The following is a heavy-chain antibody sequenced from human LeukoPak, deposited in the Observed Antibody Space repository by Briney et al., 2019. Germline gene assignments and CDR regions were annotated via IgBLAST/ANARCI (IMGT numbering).Heavy chain of an antibody. V-gene: IGHV1-46*03. CDR2: INPSGGST. CDR3: ARDPTYYYDSSGYPLYYFDY. Sequence: ASVKVSCKASGYTFTSYYMHWVRQAPGQGLEWMGKINPSGGSTSYAQKFQGRVTMTRDTSTSTVYMELSSLRSEDTAVYYCARDPTYYYDSSGYPLYYFDYWGQGTLVTVSS. CDR1: GYTFTSYY. D-gene: IGHD3-22*01. J-gene: IGHJ4*02.